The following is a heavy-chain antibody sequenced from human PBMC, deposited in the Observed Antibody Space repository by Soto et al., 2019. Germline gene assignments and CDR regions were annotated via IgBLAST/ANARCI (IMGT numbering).Heavy chain of an antibody. CDR3: ARGRGDSSGYYYYYYGMDV. V-gene: IGHV3-53*01. CDR2: IYSGGST. J-gene: IGHJ6*02. Sequence: PGGSLRLSCAASGFTVSSNYMSWVRQAPGKGLEWVSVIYSGGSTYYADSVKGRFTISRDNSKNTLYLQMNSLRAEDTAAYYCARGRGDSSGYYYYYYGMDVWGQGTTVTVSS. D-gene: IGHD3-22*01. CDR1: GFTVSSNY.